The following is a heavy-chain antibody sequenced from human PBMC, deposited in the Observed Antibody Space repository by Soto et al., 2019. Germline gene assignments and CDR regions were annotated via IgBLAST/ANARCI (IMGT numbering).Heavy chain of an antibody. CDR2: IYYSRTT. Sequence: SDTLXLTCAVSGYSISSFNWWGWIRQPPGKGLEWIGYIYYSRTTYYNTSLKSRVTMSVDTSKNQFSLKLTSVTAVDTAVYYCARREIQCPIDYWGQGTLVTVSS. CDR3: ARREIQCPIDY. J-gene: IGHJ4*02. D-gene: IGHD1-26*01. CDR1: GYSISSFNW. V-gene: IGHV4-28*01.